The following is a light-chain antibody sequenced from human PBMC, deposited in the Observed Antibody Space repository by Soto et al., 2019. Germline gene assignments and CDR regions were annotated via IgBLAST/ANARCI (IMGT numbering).Light chain of an antibody. Sequence: QSVLTQPASLSGSPGQSITISCTGTSSDVGGYNYVSWYQQHPGKAPKLMIYDVSNRPSGVSNRFSGSKSGNTASLTISGLQPQDEADYYCSSYRASSTTHYVFGTGTKLTVL. CDR1: SSDVGGYNY. J-gene: IGLJ1*01. V-gene: IGLV2-14*03. CDR3: SSYRASSTTHYV. CDR2: DVS.